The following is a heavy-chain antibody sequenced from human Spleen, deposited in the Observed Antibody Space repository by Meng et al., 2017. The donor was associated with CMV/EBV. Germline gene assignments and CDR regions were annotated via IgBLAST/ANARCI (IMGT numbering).Heavy chain of an antibody. D-gene: IGHD2-2*01. CDR1: GFTFSSYS. V-gene: IGHV3-21*01. Sequence: GGSLRLSCAASGFTFSSYSMNWVRQAPGKGLEWVSSISSSSSYIYYADSVKGRFTISRDNAKNSLYLQMNSLRAEDTAVYYCWVVPAAMSYYYYGMDVWGQGTTVTVSS. CDR3: WVVPAAMSYYYYGMDV. J-gene: IGHJ6*02. CDR2: ISSSSSYI.